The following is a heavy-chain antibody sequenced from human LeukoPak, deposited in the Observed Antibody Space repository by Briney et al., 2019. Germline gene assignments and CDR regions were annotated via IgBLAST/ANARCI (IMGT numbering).Heavy chain of an antibody. CDR3: ARDFPRDNDAFDI. CDR1: GFTFSIYS. Sequence: GGSLRLSCAASGFTFSIYSMNWVRQAPGKGLEWVSSISSSSYIYYADSVKGRFTISRDNAKNSLYLQMNSLRGEDTAVYYCARDFPRDNDAFDIWGQGTTVTVSS. CDR2: ISSSSYI. J-gene: IGHJ3*02. V-gene: IGHV3-21*01.